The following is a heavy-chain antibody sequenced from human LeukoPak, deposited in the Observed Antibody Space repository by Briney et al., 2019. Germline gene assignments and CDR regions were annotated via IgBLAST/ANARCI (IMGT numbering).Heavy chain of an antibody. CDR3: ASIKSLSRWELNYFDY. J-gene: IGHJ4*02. CDR2: IKSKTDGGTT. Sequence: GGSLRLSCAASGFTFSNAWMSWVRQAPGKGLEWVGRIKSKTDGGTTDYAAPVKGRFTISRDDSKNTLYLQMNSLKTEDTAVYYCASIKSLSRWELNYFDYWGQGTLVTVSS. V-gene: IGHV3-15*01. CDR1: GFTFSNAW. D-gene: IGHD1-26*01.